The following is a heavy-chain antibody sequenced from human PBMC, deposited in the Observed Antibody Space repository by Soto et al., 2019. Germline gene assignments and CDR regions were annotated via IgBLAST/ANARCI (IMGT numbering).Heavy chain of an antibody. CDR3: ASQLVYFDY. J-gene: IGHJ4*02. CDR1: GFTFSSYW. V-gene: IGHV3-7*05. D-gene: IGHD1-1*01. Sequence: SLRLSCAASGFTFSSYWMSWVRQAPGKGLEWVANIKQDGSDKYYVDSVKGRFTISRDNAKNSLSLQMNSLRAEDTAVYYCASQLVYFDYWGQGTLVTVSS. CDR2: IKQDGSDK.